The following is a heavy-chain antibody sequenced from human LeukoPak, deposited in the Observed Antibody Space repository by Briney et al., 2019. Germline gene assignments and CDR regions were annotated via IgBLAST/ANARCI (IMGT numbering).Heavy chain of an antibody. Sequence: PGGSLRLSCAASGFTFDDYAMHWVRQAPGKGLEWVSGISWNSGSIGYADSVKGRFTISRDNAKNSLYLQMNSLRAEDTALYYCAKGGAHRSGSFDYWGQGTLVTVSS. D-gene: IGHD5-12*01. CDR2: ISWNSGSI. CDR1: GFTFDDYA. J-gene: IGHJ4*02. CDR3: AKGGAHRSGSFDY. V-gene: IGHV3-9*01.